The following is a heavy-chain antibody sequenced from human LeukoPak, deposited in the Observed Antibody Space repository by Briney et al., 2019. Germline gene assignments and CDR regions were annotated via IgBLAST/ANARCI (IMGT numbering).Heavy chain of an antibody. D-gene: IGHD3-3*01. CDR2: IYYSGST. CDR1: GGSISSSSYY. V-gene: IGHV4-39*01. CDR3: ARTGPSILEWLYYFGY. Sequence: SETLSLTCTVSGGSISSSSYYWGWIRQPPGKGLEWIGSIYYSGSTYYNPSLKSRVTISVDTSKNQFSLKLSSVTAADTAVYYCARTGPSILEWLYYFGYWGQGTLVTVSS. J-gene: IGHJ4*02.